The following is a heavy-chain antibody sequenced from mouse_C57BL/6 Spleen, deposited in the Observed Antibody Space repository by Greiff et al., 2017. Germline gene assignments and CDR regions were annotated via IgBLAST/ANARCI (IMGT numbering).Heavy chain of an antibody. D-gene: IGHD2-9*01. J-gene: IGHJ4*01. V-gene: IGHV1-7*01. CDR3: ARDPSMVTAGGYAMDY. CDR1: GYTFTSYW. CDR2: INPSSGYT. Sequence: QVQLKESGAELAKPGASVKLSCKASGYTFTSYWMHWVKQRPGQGLEWIGYINPSSGYTKYNQKFKDKATLTADKSSRTAYMQLSSLTYEDSAVYYCARDPSMVTAGGYAMDYWGQGTSVTVSS.